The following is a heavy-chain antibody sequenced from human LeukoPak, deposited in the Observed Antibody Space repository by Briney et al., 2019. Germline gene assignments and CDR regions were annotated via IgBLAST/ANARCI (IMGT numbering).Heavy chain of an antibody. CDR3: ANAGYSSGYYYWFDP. J-gene: IGHJ5*02. Sequence: PSETLSLTCTVSGGSISSGGYFWSWIRQHPGKGLEWIGYMHYSESANYNPSLKSRVTISVDTSKNQFSLKLSSVTAADTAVYYCANAGYSSGYYYWFDPWGQGTLVTVSS. D-gene: IGHD3-22*01. CDR2: MHYSESA. CDR1: GGSISSGGYF. V-gene: IGHV4-31*03.